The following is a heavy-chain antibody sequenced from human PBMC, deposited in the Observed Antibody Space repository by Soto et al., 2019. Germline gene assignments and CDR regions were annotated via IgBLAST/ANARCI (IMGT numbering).Heavy chain of an antibody. D-gene: IGHD2-2*01. CDR3: AKGGTSHIYGIDV. CDR1: GFTFQNFV. CDR2: IGGTGQYT. J-gene: IGHJ6*02. Sequence: WWSLRLSCTASGFTFQNFVINWVRQAPGKGLEWVSIIGGTGQYTYYADSVRGRFTFSRDNSENTVYLEMNSLRAEDTAIYFCAKGGTSHIYGIDVWGPGTTVTVSS. V-gene: IGHV3-23*01.